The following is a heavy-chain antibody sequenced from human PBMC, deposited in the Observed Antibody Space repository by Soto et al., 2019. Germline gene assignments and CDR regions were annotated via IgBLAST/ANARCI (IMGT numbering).Heavy chain of an antibody. CDR3: ARGMGRWLQLLYY. J-gene: IGHJ4*02. Sequence: QVQLVQSGAEVKKPGSSVKVSCKASGGTFSSYTISWVRQAPGQGLEWMGRIIPILGIANYAQNFQGRVTITADKSTSTAYMERSSLRSEDTAVYCCARGMGRWLQLLYYWGQGTLVTVSS. CDR2: IIPILGIA. V-gene: IGHV1-69*02. CDR1: GGTFSSYT. D-gene: IGHD5-12*01.